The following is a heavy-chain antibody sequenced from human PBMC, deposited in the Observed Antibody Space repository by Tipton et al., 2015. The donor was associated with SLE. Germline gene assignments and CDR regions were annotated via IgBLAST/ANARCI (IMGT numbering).Heavy chain of an antibody. V-gene: IGHV4-59*08. CDR3: ARGYQLPLGPYYYYYMDV. CDR1: GGSISSDY. D-gene: IGHD2-2*01. Sequence: TLSLTCTVSGGSISSDYWTWIRQPPGKGLEWIGSIFYTGSTTYNPSLNSRVTISGDTSKNQISLNLRSVSAADTAVYYCARGYQLPLGPYYYYYMDVWGKGTTVTVSS. CDR2: IFYTGST. J-gene: IGHJ6*03.